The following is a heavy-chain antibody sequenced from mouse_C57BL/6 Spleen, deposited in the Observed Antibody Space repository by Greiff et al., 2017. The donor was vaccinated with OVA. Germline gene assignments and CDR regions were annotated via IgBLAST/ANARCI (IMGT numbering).Heavy chain of an antibody. CDR3: SRSAYYSNPWFAY. Sequence: VQLQQSGAELVKPGASVKISCKASGYAFSSYWMNWVKQRPGKGLEWIGQIYPGDGDTNYNGKFKGKATLTADKSSSTAYMQLSSLTSEDSAVYFFSRSAYYSNPWFAYWGQGTLVTVSA. D-gene: IGHD2-5*01. J-gene: IGHJ3*01. CDR2: IYPGDGDT. CDR1: GYAFSSYW. V-gene: IGHV1-80*01.